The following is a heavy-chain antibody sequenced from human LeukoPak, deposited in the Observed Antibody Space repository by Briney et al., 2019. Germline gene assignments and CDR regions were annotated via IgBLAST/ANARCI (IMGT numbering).Heavy chain of an antibody. J-gene: IGHJ4*01. CDR3: ARHDEECPGEYCFLLSLDY. CDR1: GGSINNFY. CDR2: VHSSGRT. V-gene: IGHV4-59*08. D-gene: IGHD2-8*02. Sequence: PSETLSLTCTVSGGSINNFYWSWLRQSPGKGLEWIGYVHSSGRTDYNPSLRSRVSMSADTSKSQLSLRLTSVTAADTAVYFCARHDEECPGEYCFLLSLDYWGPGSLVTVSS.